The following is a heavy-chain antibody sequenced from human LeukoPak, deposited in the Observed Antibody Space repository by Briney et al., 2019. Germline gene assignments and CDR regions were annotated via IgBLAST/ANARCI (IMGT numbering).Heavy chain of an antibody. CDR3: AILYVSGWDAFDI. J-gene: IGHJ3*02. V-gene: IGHV4-39*01. CDR1: GGSISSSSYY. Sequence: PSETLSLTCTVSGGSISSSSYYWGWIRQPPGKGLEWIASIHYSGSSYYNPSLKSRVTISVDTSKNQYSLKLSSVTAADTAVYYCAILYVSGWDAFDIWGQGTMVTVSS. CDR2: IHYSGSS. D-gene: IGHD6-19*01.